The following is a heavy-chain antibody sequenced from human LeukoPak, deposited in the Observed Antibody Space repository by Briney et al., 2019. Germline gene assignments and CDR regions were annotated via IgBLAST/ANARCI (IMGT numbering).Heavy chain of an antibody. CDR1: GGSISSYY. CDR3: ASRSSNYYDSSGHSPGADDAFDI. CDR2: IYYSGST. Sequence: SETLSLTCIVSGGSISSYYWSWIRQPPGKGLEWIGYIYYSGSTNYNPSLKSRVTISVDTSKNQFSLKLSSVTAADTAVYYCASRSSNYYDSSGHSPGADDAFDIWGQGTMVTVSS. V-gene: IGHV4-59*08. D-gene: IGHD3-22*01. J-gene: IGHJ3*02.